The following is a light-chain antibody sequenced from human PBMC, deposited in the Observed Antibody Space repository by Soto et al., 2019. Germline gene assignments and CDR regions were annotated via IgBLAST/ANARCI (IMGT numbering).Light chain of an antibody. CDR1: QDIGVY. J-gene: IGKJ4*01. CDR2: AAS. V-gene: IGKV1-27*01. CDR3: QKYNSAPLT. Sequence: DIQMTQSPSSLSASLGDRVTITCRASQDIGVYLAWFQQKPGKVPKLLIYAASTLQSGVPSRFSGSGSGTDFTLTISSLPPEDFATYYCQKYNSAPLTFGGGTKVEIK.